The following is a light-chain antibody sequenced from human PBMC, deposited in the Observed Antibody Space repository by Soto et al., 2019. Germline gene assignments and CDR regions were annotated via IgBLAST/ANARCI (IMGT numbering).Light chain of an antibody. V-gene: IGKV3-20*01. CDR1: QSVTSSY. CDR3: QQYGSSPPT. Sequence: EIVLTQSPGTLSLSPGERATLSCRASQSVTSSYLAWYQLKPGQAPRLLISGASSRATGIPDRFSGSGSGTHFTLTISRLEPEDFAVYFCQQYGSSPPTCGQGTQVEIK. CDR2: GAS. J-gene: IGKJ1*01.